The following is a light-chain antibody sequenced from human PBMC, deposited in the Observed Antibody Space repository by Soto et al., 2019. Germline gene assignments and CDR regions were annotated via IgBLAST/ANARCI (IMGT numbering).Light chain of an antibody. V-gene: IGLV2-14*03. Sequence: QSALTQPASVSGSPGQSITISCTGTNSDIGGFDSVSWFQQHPGEAPKLMIYDVTNRPSGISNRFSGSKFDNTASLTISGLQAEDEADYYCASYTTTGTVLFGAGTNLTVL. CDR2: DVT. J-gene: IGLJ3*02. CDR3: ASYTTTGTVL. CDR1: NSDIGGFDS.